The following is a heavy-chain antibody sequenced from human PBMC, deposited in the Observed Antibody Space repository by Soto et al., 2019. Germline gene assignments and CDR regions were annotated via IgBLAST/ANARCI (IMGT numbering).Heavy chain of an antibody. D-gene: IGHD3-10*01. J-gene: IGHJ5*02. CDR3: ARDRHGSGSYYWFDP. CDR2: INHSGST. Sequence: SETLSLTCAVYGGSFSGYYWSWIRQPPGKGLEWIGEINHSGSTNYNPSLKSRVTISVDTSKNQFSLKLSSVTAADTAVYYCARDRHGSGSYYWFDPWGQGTLVTVSS. V-gene: IGHV4-34*01. CDR1: GGSFSGYY.